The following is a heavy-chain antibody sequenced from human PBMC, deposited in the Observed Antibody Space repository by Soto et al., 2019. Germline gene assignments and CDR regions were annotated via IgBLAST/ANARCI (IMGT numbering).Heavy chain of an antibody. V-gene: IGHV3-23*01. J-gene: IGHJ4*02. Sequence: EVQLLESGGGLVQPGGSLRLSCAASGFTFSNYAMSWVRQAPGKGLEWVSGLTGSGGATYYADSVKGRLTSSRDNSNNTLYLQMNSLRAEDTAVYYCAKEVSVTAALDYWGQGILVTVSS. CDR1: GFTFSNYA. CDR3: AKEVSVTAALDY. D-gene: IGHD6-13*01. CDR2: LTGSGGAT.